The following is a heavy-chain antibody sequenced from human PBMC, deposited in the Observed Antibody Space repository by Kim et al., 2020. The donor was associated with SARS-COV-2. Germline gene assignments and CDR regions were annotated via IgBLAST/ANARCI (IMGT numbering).Heavy chain of an antibody. CDR1: GFTFSSYA. D-gene: IGHD3-3*01. Sequence: GGSLRLSCSASGFTFSSYAMHWVRQAPGKGLEYVSAISSNGGSTYYADSVKGRFTISRDNSKNTLYLQMSSLRAEDTAVYYCVKDPPRITIFGVVRDAFDIWGQGTMVTVSS. CDR2: ISSNGGST. J-gene: IGHJ3*02. CDR3: VKDPPRITIFGVVRDAFDI. V-gene: IGHV3-64D*09.